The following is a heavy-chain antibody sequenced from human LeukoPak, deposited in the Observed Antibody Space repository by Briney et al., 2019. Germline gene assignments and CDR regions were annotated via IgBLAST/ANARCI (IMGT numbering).Heavy chain of an antibody. J-gene: IGHJ4*02. Sequence: PSETLSLTCTVSGGSISSSSYYWGWIRQPPGKGLEWIGSIYYTGSTYYNPSLKSRVTISVDTSKNQFSLKLTSVTDAETAVYFCAIQPFCSGPLPDYWGQGTLVTVSS. CDR2: IYYTGST. D-gene: IGHD2-15*01. CDR1: GGSISSSSYY. V-gene: IGHV4-39*01. CDR3: AIQPFCSGPLPDY.